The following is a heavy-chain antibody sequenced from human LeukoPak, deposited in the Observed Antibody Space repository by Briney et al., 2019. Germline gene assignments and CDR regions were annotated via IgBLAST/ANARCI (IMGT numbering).Heavy chain of an antibody. CDR1: GFTFSIYA. Sequence: GGSLRLSCSASGFTFSIYAMHWVRQAPGKGLRYVSVISGNGVGTSYADSVKGRFTISRDSAKNTLFLQMDSLRADDTAVYYCARAKGCSSTSCYSYYFDYWGQGTLVTVSS. J-gene: IGHJ4*02. CDR3: ARAKGCSSTSCYSYYFDY. V-gene: IGHV3-64*04. CDR2: ISGNGVGT. D-gene: IGHD2-2*01.